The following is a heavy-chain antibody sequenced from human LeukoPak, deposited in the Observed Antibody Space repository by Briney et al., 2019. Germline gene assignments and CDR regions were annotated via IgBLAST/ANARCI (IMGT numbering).Heavy chain of an antibody. CDR2: INHSGST. CDR1: GGSFSGYY. V-gene: IGHV4-34*01. Sequence: SETLSPTCAVYGGSFSGYYWSWIRQPPGKGLEWIGEINHSGSTNYNPSLKSRVTISVDTSKNQFSLKLSSVTAADTAVYYCARFEGARYSSGWHRNNWFDPWGQGTLVTVSS. CDR3: ARFEGARYSSGWHRNNWFDP. J-gene: IGHJ5*02. D-gene: IGHD6-19*01.